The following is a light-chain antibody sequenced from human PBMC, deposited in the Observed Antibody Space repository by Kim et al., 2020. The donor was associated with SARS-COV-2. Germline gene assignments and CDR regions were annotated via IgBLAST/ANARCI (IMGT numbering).Light chain of an antibody. V-gene: IGLV10-54*04. CDR2: RND. J-gene: IGLJ3*02. CDR1: SNNVGYEG. Sequence: LTQPPSVSKGLRQTATLTCAGNSNNVGYEGAAWLQHHQGHPPKLLSYRNDSRPSGISERFSASRSGNTASLTITGLQPEDEADYYCSAWDSSLSAWVFGGGTQLTVL. CDR3: SAWDSSLSAWV.